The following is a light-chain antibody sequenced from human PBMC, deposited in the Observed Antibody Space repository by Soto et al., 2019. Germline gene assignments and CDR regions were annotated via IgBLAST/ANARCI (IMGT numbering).Light chain of an antibody. CDR1: QSISSW. Sequence: DIQMTQSPSTLSASVGDRVTITCRASQSISSWLAWYQQKPGQAPKLLIYKASSLEGGVPSRCGGSGSGTECTLTFSTLQPDEFATDYCEQYNSYPWTFGQGTKVE. J-gene: IGKJ1*01. V-gene: IGKV1-5*03. CDR2: KAS. CDR3: EQYNSYPWT.